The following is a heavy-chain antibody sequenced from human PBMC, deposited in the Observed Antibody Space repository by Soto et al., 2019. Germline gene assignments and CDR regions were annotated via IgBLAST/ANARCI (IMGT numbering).Heavy chain of an antibody. J-gene: IGHJ4*02. CDR3: ARYDTIRENRCFDY. V-gene: IGHV1-69*06. Sequence: GASVKVSCKASGGTFSSYAISWVRQAPGQGLEWMGGIIPIFGTANYAQKFQGRVTITADKSTSTAYMELSSLRSEDTAVYYCARYDTIRENRCFDYWGQGTLVTVSS. CDR2: IIPIFGTA. CDR1: GGTFSSYA. D-gene: IGHD3-9*01.